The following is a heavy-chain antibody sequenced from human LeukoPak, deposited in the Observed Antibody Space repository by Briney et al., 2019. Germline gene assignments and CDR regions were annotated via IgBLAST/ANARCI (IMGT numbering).Heavy chain of an antibody. CDR3: ARGIAARLNNWFDP. CDR1: RFTFCTYW. D-gene: IGHD6-6*01. J-gene: IGHJ5*02. Sequence: GGSLRLSCAASRFTFCTYWMNWVRRAPGKGLEWVANVKEDGSEKHYVDSVKGRFTISRDNAKNSLYLQMNSLRAEDTAVYYCARGIAARLNNWFDPWGQGALVTVSS. CDR2: VKEDGSEK. V-gene: IGHV3-7*01.